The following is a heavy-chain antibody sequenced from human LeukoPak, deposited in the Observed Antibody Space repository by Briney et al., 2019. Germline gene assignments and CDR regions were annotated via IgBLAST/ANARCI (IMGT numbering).Heavy chain of an antibody. D-gene: IGHD2-8*01. V-gene: IGHV3-30*18. CDR3: AKDRCSNGIGCYYYYMDV. J-gene: IGHJ6*03. CDR1: GFTFSSYG. Sequence: LTGGSLRLSCAASGFTFSSYGMHWVRQAPGKGLEWVAVISYDGSNKYYADSVKGRFTISRDNSKNTLYLQMNSLRAEDTAVYYCAKDRCSNGIGCYYYYMDVWGKGTTVTISS. CDR2: ISYDGSNK.